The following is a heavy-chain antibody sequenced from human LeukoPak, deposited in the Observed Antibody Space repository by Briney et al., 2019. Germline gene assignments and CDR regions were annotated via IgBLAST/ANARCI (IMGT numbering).Heavy chain of an antibody. CDR3: ARDQFNDFWSGYYRAADAFDI. CDR2: ISSSGSTI. J-gene: IGHJ3*02. V-gene: IGHV3-11*04. D-gene: IGHD3-3*01. Sequence: PGGSLRLSCAASGFTFSDYYMSWIRQAPGKGLEWVSYISSSGSTIYYADSVKGRFTISRDNAKNSLYLQMNSLRAEDTAVYYCARDQFNDFWSGYYRAADAFDIWGQGTMVTVSS. CDR1: GFTFSDYY.